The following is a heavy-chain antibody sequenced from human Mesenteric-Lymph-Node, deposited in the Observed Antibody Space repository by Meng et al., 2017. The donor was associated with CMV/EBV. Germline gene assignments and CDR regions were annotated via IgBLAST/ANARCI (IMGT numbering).Heavy chain of an antibody. CDR2: VYYSGTT. V-gene: IGHV4-59*01. CDR3: ARDQPGDDAFDI. D-gene: IGHD3-10*01. CDR1: GDSISSYY. Sequence: GSLRLSCTVSGDSISSYYWNWIRQPPGKGLEWIGYVYYSGTTNYNPSLKTRVTMSLDTSKSQFSLKLTSVTAADTAVYFCARDQPGDDAFDIWGQGTMVTVSS. J-gene: IGHJ3*02.